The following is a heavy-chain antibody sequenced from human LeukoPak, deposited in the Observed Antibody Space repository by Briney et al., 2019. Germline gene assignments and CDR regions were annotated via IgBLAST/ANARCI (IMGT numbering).Heavy chain of an antibody. Sequence: KPSETLSLTCTVSGGSISSSSYYWGWIRQPPGKGLEWIGSIYYSGSTYYNPSLKSRVTISVDTSKNQFSLKLSSVTAADTAVYYCARGRRGSGDNDYWGQGTLVTVSS. CDR2: IYYSGST. J-gene: IGHJ4*02. CDR3: ARGRRGSGDNDY. D-gene: IGHD2-15*01. V-gene: IGHV4-39*07. CDR1: GGSISSSSYY.